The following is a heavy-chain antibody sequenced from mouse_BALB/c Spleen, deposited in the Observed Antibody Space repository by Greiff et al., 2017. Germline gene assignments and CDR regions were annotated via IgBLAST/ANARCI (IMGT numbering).Heavy chain of an antibody. CDR2: INPSSGYT. J-gene: IGHJ3*01. CDR3: GYDGGFAY. Sequence: VQVVESGAELARPGASVKMSCKASGYTFTSYTMHWVKQRPGQGLEWIGYINPSSGYTNYNQKFKDKATLTADKSSSTAYMQLSSLTSEDSAVYYCGYDGGFAYWGQGTLVTVSA. CDR1: GYTFTSYT. D-gene: IGHD2-14*01. V-gene: IGHV1-4*01.